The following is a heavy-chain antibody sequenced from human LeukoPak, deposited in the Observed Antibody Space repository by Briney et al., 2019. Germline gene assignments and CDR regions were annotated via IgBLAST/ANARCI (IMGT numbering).Heavy chain of an antibody. CDR3: VAPLFDWDYFDY. CDR1: GFTFSSYA. D-gene: IGHD3-9*01. J-gene: IGHJ4*02. CDR2: ISGSGGST. V-gene: IGHV3-23*01. Sequence: PGGSLRLSCAASGFTFSSYAMSWVRQAPGKGLEWVSAISGSGGSTYYADSVKGRFTISRDNSKNMLYLLMNSLRAEDTAVYYCVAPLFDWDYFDYWGQGTLVTVSS.